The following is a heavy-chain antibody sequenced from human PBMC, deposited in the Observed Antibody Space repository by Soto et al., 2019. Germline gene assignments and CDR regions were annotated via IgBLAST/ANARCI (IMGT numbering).Heavy chain of an antibody. CDR1: GYTLTELF. CDR2: FDPEDGET. D-gene: IGHD3-10*01. V-gene: IGHV1-24*01. Sequence: GASVKVSCKVSGYTLTELFIHLVRQAPGKGLEWMGGFDPEDGETIYAQKFQGRVTMTEDTSTDTAYMELSSLRSEDTAVYYCAARLWFGESLHDYWGQGTLVTVSS. J-gene: IGHJ4*02. CDR3: AARLWFGESLHDY.